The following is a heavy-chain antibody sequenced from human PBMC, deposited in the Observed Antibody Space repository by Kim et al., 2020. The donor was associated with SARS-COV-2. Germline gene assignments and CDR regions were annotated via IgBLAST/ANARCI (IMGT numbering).Heavy chain of an antibody. CDR3: AREKLEGNYDLLTGSSYYGLDV. V-gene: IGHV1-69*13. Sequence: SVKVSCKASGGTLSSYAISWVRQAPGQGLEWMGGIIPVVPTVNYAQKFQGRVRITADESTGTAYMKLSSLRSEDTAVYYCAREKLEGNYDLLTGSSYYGLDVWGQGTTVTVSS. D-gene: IGHD3-9*01. J-gene: IGHJ6*02. CDR2: IIPVVPTV. CDR1: GGTLSSYA.